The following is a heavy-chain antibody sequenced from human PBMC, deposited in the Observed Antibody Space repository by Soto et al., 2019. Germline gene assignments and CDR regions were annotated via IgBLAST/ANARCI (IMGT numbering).Heavy chain of an antibody. V-gene: IGHV3-21*05. CDR3: ARDQYDFWSGSWDYYYYYGMDV. D-gene: IGHD3-3*01. CDR1: GFTFSSYS. Sequence: GGSLRLSCAASGFTFSSYSMNWVRQAPGKGLEWVSYISSSSSYIYYADSVKGRFTISRDNAKNSLYLQMNSLRAEDTAVYYCARDQYDFWSGSWDYYYYYGMDVWGQGTTVTVSS. J-gene: IGHJ6*02. CDR2: ISSSSSYI.